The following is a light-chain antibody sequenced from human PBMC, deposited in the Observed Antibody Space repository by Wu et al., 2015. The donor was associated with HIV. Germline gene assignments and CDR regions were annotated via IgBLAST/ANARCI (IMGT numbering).Light chain of an antibody. CDR2: SAS. CDR3: QQYGSSRIT. Sequence: EIVLTQSPGTLSLSPGERATLSCRASQSVTSGNLAWYQQKPGQAPRLLMYSASSRATGIPDRFSGSGSGTDFTLTISRLEPEDFAVYYCQQYGSSRITFGQGT. CDR1: QSVTSGN. V-gene: IGKV3-20*01. J-gene: IGKJ5*01.